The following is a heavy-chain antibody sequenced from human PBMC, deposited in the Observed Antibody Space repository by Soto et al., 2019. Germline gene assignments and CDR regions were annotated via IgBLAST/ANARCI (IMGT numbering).Heavy chain of an antibody. CDR3: ARRALPHYYGMDV. CDR1: GFTVSSNY. Sequence: PGGSLRLSCAASGFTVSSNYMSWVRQAPGKGLEWVSVIYSGGSTYYADSVKGRFTISRDNSKNTLYLQMNSLRAEDTAVYYCARRALPHYYGMDVWGQGTKVTVYS. V-gene: IGHV3-53*01. CDR2: IYSGGST. J-gene: IGHJ6*02.